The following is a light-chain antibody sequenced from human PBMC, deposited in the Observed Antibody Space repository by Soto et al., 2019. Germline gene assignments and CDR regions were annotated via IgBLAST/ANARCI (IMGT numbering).Light chain of an antibody. V-gene: IGKV3-11*01. J-gene: IGKJ4*01. CDR1: QSVGNF. CDR2: NAS. CDR3: QQCRNWPLT. Sequence: EIVLTQSPATLSLSPGERATLSCRASQSVGNFLAWYQHRPGQAPRLLILNASTRATGIPPRFSGSGSGTDFTLTISRLETEDFAVYYCQQCRNWPLTFGGGTKVDIK.